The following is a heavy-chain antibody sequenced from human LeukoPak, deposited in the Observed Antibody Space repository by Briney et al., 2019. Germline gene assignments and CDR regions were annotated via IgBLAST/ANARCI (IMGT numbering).Heavy chain of an antibody. Sequence: SETLSLTCTVSGASISDSYWSWIRPPAGKGLEWIGRIYTSGSTNYNPSLKGRVTMSVDTSKNQFSLKLTSVTAADTAVYYCARESDYDSSGYYVDYFDYWGQGTLVTVSS. V-gene: IGHV4-4*07. D-gene: IGHD3-22*01. CDR2: IYTSGST. CDR3: ARESDYDSSGYYVDYFDY. CDR1: GASISDSY. J-gene: IGHJ4*02.